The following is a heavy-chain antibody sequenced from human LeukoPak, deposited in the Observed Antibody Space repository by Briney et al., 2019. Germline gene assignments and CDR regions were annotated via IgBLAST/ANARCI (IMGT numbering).Heavy chain of an antibody. CDR1: GFTFSRYW. D-gene: IGHD3-10*01. CDR3: ARDYGSMVRGVHLDY. J-gene: IGHJ4*02. V-gene: IGHV3-33*08. CDR2: IWYDGSNK. Sequence: GGSLRLSCAASGFTFSRYWMHWVRQAPGKGLEWVAVIWYDGSNKYYADSVKGRFTISRDNSKNTLYLQMNSLRAEDTAVYYCARDYGSMVRGVHLDYWGQGTLVTVSS.